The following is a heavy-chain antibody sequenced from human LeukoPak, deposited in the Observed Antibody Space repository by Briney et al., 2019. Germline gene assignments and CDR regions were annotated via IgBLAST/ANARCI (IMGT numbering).Heavy chain of an antibody. CDR2: IYYSGST. J-gene: IGHJ3*02. CDR1: GGSISSYY. CDR3: ARGTYYDFWSGYYMLDAFDI. V-gene: IGHV4-59*06. D-gene: IGHD3-3*01. Sequence: SETLSLTCTVSGGSISSYYWSWIRQHPGKGLEWIGYIYYSGSTYYNPSLKSRVTISVDTSKNQFSLKLSSVTAADTAVYYCARGTYYDFWSGYYMLDAFDIWGQGTMVTVSS.